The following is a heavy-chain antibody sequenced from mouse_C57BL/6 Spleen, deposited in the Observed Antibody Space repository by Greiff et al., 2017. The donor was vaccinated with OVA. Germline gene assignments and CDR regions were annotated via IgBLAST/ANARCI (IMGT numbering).Heavy chain of an antibody. CDR3: TRSPYSKDAMDY. V-gene: IGHV1-5*01. D-gene: IGHD2-5*01. CDR2: IYPGNSDT. J-gene: IGHJ4*01. CDR1: GYTFTSYW. Sequence: VQLQQSGTVLARPGASVKMSCKTSGYTFTSYWMHWVKQRPGQGLEWIGAIYPGNSDTSYNQKFKGKAKLTAVTSASTAYMELSSLTNEDSAVYYCTRSPYSKDAMDYWGQGTSVTVSS.